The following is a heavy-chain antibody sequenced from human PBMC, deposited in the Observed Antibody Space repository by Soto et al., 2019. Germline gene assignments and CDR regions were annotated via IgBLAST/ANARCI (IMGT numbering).Heavy chain of an antibody. CDR3: ARGPKYSGSYSGYYFDY. CDR1: GFTFSSYW. Sequence: LRLSCAASGFTFSSYWMSWVRQAPGKGLEWVANIKQDGSEKYYVDSVKGRFTISRDNAKNSLYLQMNSLRAEDTAVYYCARGPKYSGSYSGYYFDYWGQGTLVTVSS. CDR2: IKQDGSEK. D-gene: IGHD1-26*01. J-gene: IGHJ4*02. V-gene: IGHV3-7*04.